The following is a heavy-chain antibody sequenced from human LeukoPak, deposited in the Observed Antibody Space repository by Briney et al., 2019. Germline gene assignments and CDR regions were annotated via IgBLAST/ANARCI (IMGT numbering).Heavy chain of an antibody. J-gene: IGHJ5*02. Sequence: SETLSLTCTVSGGSISSYYWSWIRQPPGKGLEWIGEINHSGSTDYNPSLKSRVTISVDTSKNQFSLKLSSVTAADTAVYYCARGYPLLWFGELLSDWFDPWGQGTLVTVSS. CDR1: GGSISSYY. D-gene: IGHD3-10*01. V-gene: IGHV4-34*01. CDR3: ARGYPLLWFGELLSDWFDP. CDR2: INHSGST.